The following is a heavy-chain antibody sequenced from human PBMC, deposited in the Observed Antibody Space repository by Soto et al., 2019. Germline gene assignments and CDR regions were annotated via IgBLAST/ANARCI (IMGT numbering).Heavy chain of an antibody. CDR3: ARGGYGSGHDNWFDP. V-gene: IGHV4-4*02. CDR2: IYHSGST. J-gene: IGHJ5*02. CDR1: GGSISSSNW. D-gene: IGHD3-10*01. Sequence: QVQLQESGPGLVKPSGTLSLTCAVSGGSISSSNWWSWVRQPPGKGLEWIGEIYHSGSTNYNPSLKSRVTIXXDXSXXQFSLKLSSVTAADTAVYYCARGGYGSGHDNWFDPWGQGTLVTVSS.